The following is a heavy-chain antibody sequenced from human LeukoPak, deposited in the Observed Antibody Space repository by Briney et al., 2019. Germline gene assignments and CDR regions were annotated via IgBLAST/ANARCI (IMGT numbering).Heavy chain of an antibody. D-gene: IGHD6-19*01. CDR1: GDSVSSNSAA. Sequence: SQTLSLTCAISGDSVSSNSAAWNWIRLSPSRGLEWLGRTYYWSKWSNDYAVSVKSRITINPDTSKNQFSLQLNSVTPEDTAVYYCAREGIKSGWYSWFDPWGQGTLVTVSS. CDR2: TYYWSKWSN. CDR3: AREGIKSGWYSWFDP. V-gene: IGHV6-1*01. J-gene: IGHJ5*02.